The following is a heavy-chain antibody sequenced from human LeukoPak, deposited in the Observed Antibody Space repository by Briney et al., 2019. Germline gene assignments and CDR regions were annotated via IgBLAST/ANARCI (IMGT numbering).Heavy chain of an antibody. Sequence: KPSETLSLTCAVYGGSFSGYYWSWIRQPPGKGLEWIGEINHSGSTNYNPSLKSRVTISVDTSKNQFSLKVSSVTAADTAVYYCARTLTTSRYFGYWGQGTLVTVSS. CDR1: GGSFSGYY. CDR3: ARTLTTSRYFGY. V-gene: IGHV4-34*01. CDR2: INHSGST. D-gene: IGHD4-11*01. J-gene: IGHJ4*02.